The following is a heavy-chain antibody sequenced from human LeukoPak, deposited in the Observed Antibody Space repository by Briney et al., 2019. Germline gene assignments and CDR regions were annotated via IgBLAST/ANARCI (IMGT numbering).Heavy chain of an antibody. D-gene: IGHD3-9*01. V-gene: IGHV3-21*01. CDR2: ISSSSSYI. J-gene: IGHJ6*03. CDR3: ARDLTGTKLYYYYYMEV. Sequence: GGSLRLSCAASGFTFSSYSMNWVRQAPGKGLEWVSSISSSSSYIYYADSVKGRFTISRDNAKNSLYLQMNSLRAEDTAVYYCARDLTGTKLYYYYYMEVWGEGTTVTVSS. CDR1: GFTFSSYS.